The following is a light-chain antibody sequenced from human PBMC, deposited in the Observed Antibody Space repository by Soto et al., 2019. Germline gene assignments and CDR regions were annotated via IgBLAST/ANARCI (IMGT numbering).Light chain of an antibody. Sequence: EIVLTQSPATLSLSPGERATLYCRASESVRIYLAWYQQKPCQPPRLLIYDASNRATGIPARFSGSGSGTAFTLTISSLEPEEFAVYYGQHRNNWPRYTFGQGTTLDIK. J-gene: IGKJ2*01. CDR3: QHRNNWPRYT. CDR2: DAS. CDR1: ESVRIY. V-gene: IGKV3-11*01.